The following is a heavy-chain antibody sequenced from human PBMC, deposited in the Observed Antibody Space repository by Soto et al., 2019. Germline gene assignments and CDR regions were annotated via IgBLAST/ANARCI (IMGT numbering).Heavy chain of an antibody. CDR3: ARMRDVYSSSFHDY. J-gene: IGHJ4*02. D-gene: IGHD6-6*01. CDR1: GFSHSNARMG. CDR2: IFSNDEK. Sequence: QVTLKESGPVLVKPTETLTLTCTVSGFSHSNARMGVSWIRQPPGKALEWLAHIFSNDEKSYSTSLKSRLTTAKDTSNSQVVLTMTNMDPVDTATYYCARMRDVYSSSFHDYWGQGTLVTVSS. V-gene: IGHV2-26*01.